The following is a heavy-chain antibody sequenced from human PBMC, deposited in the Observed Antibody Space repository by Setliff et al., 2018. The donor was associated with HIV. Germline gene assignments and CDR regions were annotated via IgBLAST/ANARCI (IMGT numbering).Heavy chain of an antibody. CDR1: GGSFTGYY. CDR2: INHSGSA. Sequence: SETLSLTCAVYGGSFTGYYWTWIRQPPGKGLEWIGEINHSGSADYSPSLKSRVTISVDTSKNQFSLKLSSVTAADTAVYYCARGLYDNSGHLDSWGQGTLVTVSS. CDR3: ARGLYDNSGHLDS. V-gene: IGHV4-34*01. J-gene: IGHJ5*01. D-gene: IGHD3-22*01.